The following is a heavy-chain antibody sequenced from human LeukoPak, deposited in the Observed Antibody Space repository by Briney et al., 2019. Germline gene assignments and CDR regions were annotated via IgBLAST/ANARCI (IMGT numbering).Heavy chain of an antibody. V-gene: IGHV3-21*01. D-gene: IGHD3-22*01. CDR3: ARARGGYDSSGYYYVPEYFDY. CDR1: GFTFSSYS. Sequence: GGSLRLSCAASGFTFSSYSMNWVRQAPGKGLEWVSSISSSSYIYYADSVKGRFTISRDNAKNSLYLQMNSLRDEDTAVYYCARARGGYDSSGYYYVPEYFDYWGQGTLVTVSS. J-gene: IGHJ4*02. CDR2: ISSSSYI.